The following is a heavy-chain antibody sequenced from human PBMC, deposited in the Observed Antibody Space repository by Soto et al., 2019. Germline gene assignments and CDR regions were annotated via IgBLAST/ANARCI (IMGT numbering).Heavy chain of an antibody. CDR1: GYTFTSYG. D-gene: IGHD3-9*01. V-gene: IGHV1-18*04. CDR2: ISAYNGNT. CDR3: ARDPTHFFTGYYRYYYYGMDV. Sequence: QVQLVQSGAEVKKPGASVKVSCKASGYTFTSYGISWVRQAPGQGLEWMGWISAYNGNTNYAQKLQGRVTMTTDTSTSTAYMELRSLRSDDTAVYYCARDPTHFFTGYYRYYYYGMDVWGQGTTVTVSS. J-gene: IGHJ6*02.